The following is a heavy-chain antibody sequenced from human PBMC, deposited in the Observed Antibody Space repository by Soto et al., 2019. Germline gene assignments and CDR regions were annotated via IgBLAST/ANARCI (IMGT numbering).Heavy chain of an antibody. CDR2: IFSNDEK. J-gene: IGHJ6*02. CDR1: GFSLSNARMG. D-gene: IGHD3-9*01. CDR3: ATGPYYYYGMDV. Sequence: SGPTLVNPTETLTLTCTVSGFSLSNARMGVSWIRQPPGKALEWLAHIFSNDEKSYSTSLKSRLTISKDTSKSQVALTMTNMDPVDTATYYCATGPYYYYGMDVWGQGTTVTVSS. V-gene: IGHV2-26*01.